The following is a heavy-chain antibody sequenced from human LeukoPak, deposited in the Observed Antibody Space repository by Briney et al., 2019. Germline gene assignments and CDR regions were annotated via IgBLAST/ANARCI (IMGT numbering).Heavy chain of an antibody. CDR3: ARGPRFFTGGGVSYYYYYYMDV. CDR1: GGSFSGYY. V-gene: IGHV4-34*01. CDR2: INHSGST. Sequence: SETLSLTCAVYGGSFSGYYWSWIRQPPGKGLEWIGEINHSGSTNYNPSLKSRVTLSVDTSKNQFSLKLSSVTAADTAVYYCARGPRFFTGGGVSYYYYYYMDVWGKGTTVTVSS. J-gene: IGHJ6*03. D-gene: IGHD3-16*01.